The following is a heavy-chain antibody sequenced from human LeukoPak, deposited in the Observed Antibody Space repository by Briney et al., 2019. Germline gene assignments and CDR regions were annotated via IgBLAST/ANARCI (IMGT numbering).Heavy chain of an antibody. CDR3: ARGRGYYGSGTYYNAIDY. CDR2: IYYTGST. Sequence: SETLSLTCTVSGGSVSSGTYYWSWIRQSPGKGLEWIGYIYYTGSTTYNPSLKSRVTISVDTSKNQFSLRLSSVTAADTAVYYCARGRGYYGSGTYYNAIDYWGQGTLVTVSS. V-gene: IGHV4-61*01. J-gene: IGHJ4*02. D-gene: IGHD3-10*01. CDR1: GGSVSSGTYY.